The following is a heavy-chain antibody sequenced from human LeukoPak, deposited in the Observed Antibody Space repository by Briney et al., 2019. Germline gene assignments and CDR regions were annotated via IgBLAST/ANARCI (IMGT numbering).Heavy chain of an antibody. Sequence: SVKVSCKASGGTFSSYAISWVGQAPGQGLEWMGRIIPILGIANYAQKFQGRVTITADKSTSTAYMELSSLRSEDTAVYYCARDDSSGYIVLWGQGTLVTVSS. J-gene: IGHJ4*02. CDR3: ARDDSSGYIVL. CDR1: GGTFSSYA. CDR2: IIPILGIA. V-gene: IGHV1-69*04. D-gene: IGHD3-22*01.